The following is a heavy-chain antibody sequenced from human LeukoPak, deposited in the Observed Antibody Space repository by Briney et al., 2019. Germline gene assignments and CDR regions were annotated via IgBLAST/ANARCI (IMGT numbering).Heavy chain of an antibody. CDR3: AKGISGWLLTFDY. CDR2: ISGSGSNT. J-gene: IGHJ4*02. V-gene: IGHV3-23*01. Sequence: GGSLRLSCAASGFSFSTYAMTWVRQAPGKGLQWVSAISGSGSNTYYADSVKGRFTISRDNSKNTPYLQMNSLRAEDTAVYYCAKGISGWLLTFDYWGQGSLVTVSS. CDR1: GFSFSTYA. D-gene: IGHD6-19*01.